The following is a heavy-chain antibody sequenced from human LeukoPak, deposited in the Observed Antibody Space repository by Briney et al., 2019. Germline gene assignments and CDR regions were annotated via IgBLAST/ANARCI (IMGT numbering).Heavy chain of an antibody. Sequence: GGSLRLSCAASGFTFSSYAMHWVRQAPGKGLEWVAFIRYDGSNKYYADSVKGRFTISRDNSKNTLYLQMNSLRAEDTAVYYCAREGGGSYGGSDIWGQGTMVTVSS. CDR1: GFTFSSYA. J-gene: IGHJ3*02. CDR2: IRYDGSNK. V-gene: IGHV3-30*14. CDR3: AREGGGSYGGSDI. D-gene: IGHD1-26*01.